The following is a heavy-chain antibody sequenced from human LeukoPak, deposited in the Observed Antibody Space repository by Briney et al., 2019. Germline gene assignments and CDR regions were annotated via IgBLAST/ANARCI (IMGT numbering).Heavy chain of an antibody. D-gene: IGHD6-13*01. CDR1: GGSISSGSYY. Sequence: SKTLCLTCTGAGGSISSGSYYWSWHRPPAGTGPAWTGRIYISGCTNYNPSLQSRVTISVDTSKIQFSVKLSSVTAADTAVYYCANSWDPGRFDPWGQGTLVTVST. CDR2: IYISGCT. J-gene: IGHJ5*02. V-gene: IGHV4-61*02. CDR3: ANSWDPGRFDP.